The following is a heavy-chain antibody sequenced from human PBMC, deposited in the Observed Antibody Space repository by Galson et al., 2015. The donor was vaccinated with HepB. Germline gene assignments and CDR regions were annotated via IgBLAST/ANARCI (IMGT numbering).Heavy chain of an antibody. CDR2: ISSSSSTI. D-gene: IGHD2-2*01. CDR3: ARACPAAICYYYYYMDV. V-gene: IGHV3-48*02. J-gene: IGHJ6*03. CDR1: GFTFSSYS. Sequence: SLRLSCAASGFTFSSYSMNWVRQAPGKGLEWVSYISSSSSTIYYADSVKGRFTISRDNAKNSLYLQMNSLRDEDTAVYYCARACPAAICYYYYYMDVWGKGTTVTVSS.